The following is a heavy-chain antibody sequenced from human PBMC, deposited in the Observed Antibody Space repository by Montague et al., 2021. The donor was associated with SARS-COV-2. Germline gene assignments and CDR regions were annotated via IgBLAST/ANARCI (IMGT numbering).Heavy chain of an antibody. Sequence: SETLSLTCTVSGDSISSSSYNWGWIRQPPGKGLEWIGSGHYSGRPYYNPSLKSRVTIYVDTSKNQLSLKLSSVTAADTAVYYCTRHVHMTWPEPSPGFDYWGQGTLVTVSP. CDR3: TRHVHMTWPEPSPGFDY. J-gene: IGHJ4*02. V-gene: IGHV4-39*01. CDR1: GDSISSSSYN. D-gene: IGHD1-1*01. CDR2: GHYSGRP.